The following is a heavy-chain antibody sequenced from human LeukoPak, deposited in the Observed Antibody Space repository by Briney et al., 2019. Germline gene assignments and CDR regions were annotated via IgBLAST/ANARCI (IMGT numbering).Heavy chain of an antibody. J-gene: IGHJ3*02. CDR2: ISGSGGST. D-gene: IGHD5-12*01. Sequence: GGSLRLSCAASGFTFSSYAMSWVRQAPGKGLEWVSAISGSGGSTYYADSVKGRFTISRDNSKNTLYLQMNSLRAEDTAVYYCAKGGYSGYWRGDAFDIWGQGTMVTVSS. CDR3: AKGGYSGYWRGDAFDI. CDR1: GFTFSSYA. V-gene: IGHV3-23*01.